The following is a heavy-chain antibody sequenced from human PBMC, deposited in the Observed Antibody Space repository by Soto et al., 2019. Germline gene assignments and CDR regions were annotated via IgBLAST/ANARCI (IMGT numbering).Heavy chain of an antibody. V-gene: IGHV4-38-2*01. J-gene: IGHJ4*02. D-gene: IGHD2-15*01. CDR3: ATIVVVAATPPYYFDY. CDR2: IYHSGST. Sequence: SETLSLTFAVSGYSISSGYYWGWIRQPPGKGLEWIGSIYHSGSTYYNPSLKSRVTISVDTSKNQFSLKLSSVTAADTAVYYCATIVVVAATPPYYFDYWGQGTLVTVSS. CDR1: GYSISSGYY.